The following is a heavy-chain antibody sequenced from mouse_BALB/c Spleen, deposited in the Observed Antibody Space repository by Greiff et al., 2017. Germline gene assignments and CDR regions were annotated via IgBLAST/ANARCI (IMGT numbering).Heavy chain of an antibody. CDR1: GFTFSSYG. Sequence: EVHLVESGGDLVKPGGSLKLSCAASGFTFSSYGMSWVRQTPDKRLEWVATISSGGSYTYYPDSVKGRFTISRDNAKNTLYLQMSSLKSEDTAMYYCARGGYYDYDEGYYFDYWGQGTTLTVSS. J-gene: IGHJ2*01. D-gene: IGHD2-4*01. V-gene: IGHV5-6*01. CDR3: ARGGYYDYDEGYYFDY. CDR2: ISSGGSYT.